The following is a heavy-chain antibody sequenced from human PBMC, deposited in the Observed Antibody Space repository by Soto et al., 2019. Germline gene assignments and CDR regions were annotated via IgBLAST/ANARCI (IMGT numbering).Heavy chain of an antibody. D-gene: IGHD1-26*01. V-gene: IGHV4-61*01. Sequence: PSETLSLTCTVSGGSVSSGSYYWSWIRQPPGKGLEWIGYIYYSGSTNYNPSLKSRVTISVDTSKNQFSLKLSSVTAADTAVYYRARALGGRQWELRGDYFDYWGQGTLVTVSS. CDR3: ARALGGRQWELRGDYFDY. CDR2: IYYSGST. CDR1: GGSVSSGSYY. J-gene: IGHJ4*02.